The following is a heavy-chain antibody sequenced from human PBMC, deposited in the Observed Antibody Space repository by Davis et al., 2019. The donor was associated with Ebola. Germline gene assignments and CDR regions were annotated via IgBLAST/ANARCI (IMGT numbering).Heavy chain of an antibody. V-gene: IGHV3-21*05. CDR3: ARRQGLGLAFDI. D-gene: IGHD7-27*01. J-gene: IGHJ3*02. CDR2: ISSSSSYT. CDR1: GFTFSSYS. Sequence: GESLKISCAASGFTFSSYSMNWVRQAPGKGLEWVSYISSSSSYTNYADSVKGRFTISRDNAKNSLYLQMNSLRAEDTAVYYCARRQGLGLAFDIWGQGTMVTVSS.